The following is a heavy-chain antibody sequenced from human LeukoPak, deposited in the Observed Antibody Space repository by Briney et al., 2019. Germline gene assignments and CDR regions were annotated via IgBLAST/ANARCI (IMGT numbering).Heavy chain of an antibody. V-gene: IGHV1-3*01. CDR1: GYTFTSYA. CDR2: INAGNGNT. D-gene: IGHD4-17*01. Sequence: GASVKVSCKASGYTFTSYAMHWVRQAPGQRLEWMGWINAGNGNTKYSQKFQGRVTITRDTSASTAYMELSSLRSEDTAVYYCARIWGRDDYGDPGGIYWGQGTLVTVSS. CDR3: ARIWGRDDYGDPGGIY. J-gene: IGHJ4*02.